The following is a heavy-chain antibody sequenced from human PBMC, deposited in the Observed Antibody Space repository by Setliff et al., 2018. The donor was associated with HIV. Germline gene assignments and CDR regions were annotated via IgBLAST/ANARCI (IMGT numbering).Heavy chain of an antibody. CDR1: GYTFTSYA. CDR3: ARDLPTPNWGFDY. J-gene: IGHJ4*02. D-gene: IGHD7-27*01. Sequence: ASVKVSCKASGYTFTSYAMHWVRQAPGQRLEWMGWLNAGNGDTKYSQKFQGRVTATTDTSASTAYMELSSLRSEDTAVYYCARDLPTPNWGFDYWGQGTLVTVSS. CDR2: LNAGNGDT. V-gene: IGHV1-3*01.